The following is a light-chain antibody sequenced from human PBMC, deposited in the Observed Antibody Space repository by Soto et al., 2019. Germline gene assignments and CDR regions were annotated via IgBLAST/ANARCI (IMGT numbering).Light chain of an antibody. CDR1: QTVCSTC. Sequence: EIVLTQSPGTLSFYPGERATLSCSTSQTVCSTCLAWYQQKPGQAPRLLISGASNRAPGIPGRFSGSGSGTDFTLTISRLEPEDFAVYYCQQYGGSPGFTFGPGTTVDIK. CDR3: QQYGGSPGFT. CDR2: GAS. V-gene: IGKV3-20*01. J-gene: IGKJ3*01.